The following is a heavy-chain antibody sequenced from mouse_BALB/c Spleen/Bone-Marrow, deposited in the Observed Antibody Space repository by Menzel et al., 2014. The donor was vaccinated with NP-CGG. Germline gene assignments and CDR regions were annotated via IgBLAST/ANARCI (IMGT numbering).Heavy chain of an antibody. CDR1: GFNIKDTY. CDR2: IDPANGNT. J-gene: IGHJ3*01. V-gene: IGHV14-3*02. D-gene: IGHD1-1*01. CDR3: AFYYYGSSPFAY. Sequence: EVQLQQSGAELVKPGASVKLSCTASGFNIKDTYMHWVKQRPEQGLEWIGRIDPANGNTKYDPKFQGKATITADTSSNTAYLQLSSPTSEDTAVYYCAFYYYGSSPFAYWGQGTLVTVSA.